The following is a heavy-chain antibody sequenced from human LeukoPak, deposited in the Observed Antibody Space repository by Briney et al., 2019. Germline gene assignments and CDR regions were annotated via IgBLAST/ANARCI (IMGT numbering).Heavy chain of an antibody. CDR3: AREESSGWSNFDY. D-gene: IGHD6-19*01. CDR1: GFTFSSYW. Sequence: GGSLRLSCAASGFTFSSYWMSWVRQAPGKGLEWVANIKQDGSEKYYVDSVKGRFTISRDNAKNSLYLQMNSLRAEGTAVYYCAREESSGWSNFDYWGQGTLVTVSS. CDR2: IKQDGSEK. J-gene: IGHJ4*02. V-gene: IGHV3-7*01.